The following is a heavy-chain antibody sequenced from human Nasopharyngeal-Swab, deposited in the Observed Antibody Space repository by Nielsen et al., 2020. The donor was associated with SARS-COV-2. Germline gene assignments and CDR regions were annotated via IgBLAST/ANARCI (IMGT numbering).Heavy chain of an antibody. CDR2: INHSGST. CDR3: ARGRSSGYYYGYYYGMDV. J-gene: IGHJ6*02. D-gene: IGHD3-22*01. Sequence: SETLSLTCAVYGGSFSGYYWSWIRQPPGKGLEWIGEINHSGSTNYNPSLKSRVTISVDTSKNQFSLKLSSVTAADTAVYYCARGRSSGYYYGYYYGMDVWGQGTTATVSS. CDR1: GGSFSGYY. V-gene: IGHV4-34*01.